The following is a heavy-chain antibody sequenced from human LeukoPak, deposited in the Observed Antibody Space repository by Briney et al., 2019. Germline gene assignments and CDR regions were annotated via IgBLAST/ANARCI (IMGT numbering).Heavy chain of an antibody. CDR1: RFTFRSHG. Sequence: GGSLRLSCAASRFTFRSHGMHWVRQAPGKGLEWVSVIWYDGGNKYYADSVKGRFTISRDNSKNTLYLQMNSLRAEDTAVYYCARDRENYYFDYWGQGTLVTVSS. J-gene: IGHJ4*02. V-gene: IGHV3-33*01. CDR2: IWYDGGNK. CDR3: ARDRENYYFDY.